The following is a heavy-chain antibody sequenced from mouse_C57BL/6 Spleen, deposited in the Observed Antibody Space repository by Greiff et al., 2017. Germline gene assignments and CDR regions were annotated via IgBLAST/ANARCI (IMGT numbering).Heavy chain of an antibody. CDR3: ARQSHYYGSSYEDY. CDR2: IINKANGYTT. Sequence: EVKLMESGGGLVQPGGSLSLSCAASGFTFTDYYMSWVRQPPGPALEWLGFIINKANGYTTEYSASVKGRFTISRDNSQSILYLQMNAQRADDRATYYCARQSHYYGSSYEDYWGQGTTLTVSS. D-gene: IGHD1-1*01. CDR1: GFTFTDYY. V-gene: IGHV7-3*01. J-gene: IGHJ2*01.